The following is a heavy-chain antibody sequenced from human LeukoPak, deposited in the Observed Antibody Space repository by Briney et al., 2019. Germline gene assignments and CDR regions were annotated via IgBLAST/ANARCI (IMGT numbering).Heavy chain of an antibody. D-gene: IGHD3-10*01. CDR1: GFTFSSYA. J-gene: IGHJ1*01. V-gene: IGHV3-30-3*01. CDR3: ARDSRLLWFGELLYEYFQH. CDR2: ISYDGSNK. Sequence: GGSLRLSCAASGFTFSSYAMHWVRQAPGKGLEWVAVISYDGSNKYYADSVKGRFTISRDNSKNTLYLQMNSLRAEDTAVYYCARDSRLLWFGELLYEYFQHWGQGTLVTVSS.